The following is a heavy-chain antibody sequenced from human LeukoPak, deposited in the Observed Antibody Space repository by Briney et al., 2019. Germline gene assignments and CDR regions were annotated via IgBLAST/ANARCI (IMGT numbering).Heavy chain of an antibody. CDR3: ARVGLFGGPVVAATGTGAAFDY. CDR1: GYTFTSYA. CDR2: INTNTGNP. Sequence: GASVKVSCKASGYTFTSYAMNWVRQAPGQGLEWMGWINTNTGNPTYAQGFTGRFVFSLDTSVSTAYLQISSLKAEDTAVYYCARVGLFGGPVVAATGTGAAFDYWGQGTLVTVSS. V-gene: IGHV7-4-1*02. J-gene: IGHJ4*02. D-gene: IGHD2-15*01.